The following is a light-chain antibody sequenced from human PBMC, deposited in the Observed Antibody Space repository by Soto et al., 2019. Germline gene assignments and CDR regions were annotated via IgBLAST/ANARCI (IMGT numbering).Light chain of an antibody. CDR3: QHYGTSPGT. V-gene: IGKV3-20*01. J-gene: IGKJ5*01. CDR2: GAS. Sequence: EIVLTQSPGTLSLSPGEKATLSCRASQSGSSDDLAWYQQQPGQAPRLXIFGASNRATGIPDRFSGSGSGTDFTLTISRLEPEDFVVYYCQHYGTSPGTFGQGTRLEIK. CDR1: QSGSSDD.